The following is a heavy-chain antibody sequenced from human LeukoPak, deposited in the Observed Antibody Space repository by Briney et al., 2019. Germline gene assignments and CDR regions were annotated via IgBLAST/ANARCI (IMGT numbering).Heavy chain of an antibody. CDR1: GGSFSGYY. D-gene: IGHD5-12*01. CDR2: INHSGTT. Sequence: PSETLSLTCAVYGGSFSGYYWSWIRQPPGKGLEWIGEINHSGTTNYNPSLKSRVTISVDTSKNQFSLQLSSVTAADTAVYYCARGPTFRGSGYDLGWFDPWGQGTLVTVSS. V-gene: IGHV4-34*01. J-gene: IGHJ5*02. CDR3: ARGPTFRGSGYDLGWFDP.